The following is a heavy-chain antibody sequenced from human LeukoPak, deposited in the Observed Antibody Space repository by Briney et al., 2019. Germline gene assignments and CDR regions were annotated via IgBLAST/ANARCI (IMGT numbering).Heavy chain of an antibody. J-gene: IGHJ6*02. V-gene: IGHV3-30*18. CDR2: ISYDGTSQ. CDR1: GFTFGNYG. D-gene: IGHD4-17*01. CDR3: TKDKGYGDYYYYYGMDV. Sequence: GGSLRLSCAASGFTFGNYGMHWVRQAPGKGLEWVTGISYDGTSQYYADSVKGRFTISRDNSRNTMFLQMNSLRAEDTALYYCTKDKGYGDYYYYYGMDVWGQGTTVTVSS.